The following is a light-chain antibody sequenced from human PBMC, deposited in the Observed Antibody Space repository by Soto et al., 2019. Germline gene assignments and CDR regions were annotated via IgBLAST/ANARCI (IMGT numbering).Light chain of an antibody. CDR1: QSISND. V-gene: IGKV1-39*01. CDR2: GAS. CDR3: QQGHITPVK. J-gene: IGKJ1*01. Sequence: DIQLTQSTSSLSASVGDRVTITCRASQSISNDLNWYQQKPEKTPKLLISGASSLQSGVPSRFRARGSGTDFTHTISSLEPEDFASYYCQQGHITPVKFGQGTKVDI.